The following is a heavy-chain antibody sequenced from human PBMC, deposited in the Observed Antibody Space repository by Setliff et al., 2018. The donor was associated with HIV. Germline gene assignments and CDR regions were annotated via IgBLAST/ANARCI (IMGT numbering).Heavy chain of an antibody. Sequence: GESLKISCAASGITLNTYGMRWVRQAPGKGLEWVAVIGSDKSYKQYADSVKGRFIISRDNFKNTLYLQMTSLRAEDTAVYFCAREGASRSLEWMPNWLDPWGQGTLVTVSS. CDR1: GITLNTYG. J-gene: IGHJ5*02. D-gene: IGHD3-3*01. CDR2: IGSDKSYK. V-gene: IGHV3-33*01. CDR3: AREGASRSLEWMPNWLDP.